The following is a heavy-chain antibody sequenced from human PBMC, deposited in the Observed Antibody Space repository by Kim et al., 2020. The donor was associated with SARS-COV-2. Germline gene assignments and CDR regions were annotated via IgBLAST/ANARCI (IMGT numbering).Heavy chain of an antibody. CDR2: ISSSGSTI. CDR3: ASFHPVAYSSGWYVEYMDGNYYGMDV. CDR1: GFTFSSYE. J-gene: IGHJ6*02. Sequence: GGSLRLSCAASGFTFSSYEMNWVRQAPGKGLEWVSYISSSGSTIYYADSVKGRFTISRDNAKNSLYLQMNSLRAEDTAVYYCASFHPVAYSSGWYVEYMDGNYYGMDVWGQGTTVTVSS. V-gene: IGHV3-48*03. D-gene: IGHD6-19*01.